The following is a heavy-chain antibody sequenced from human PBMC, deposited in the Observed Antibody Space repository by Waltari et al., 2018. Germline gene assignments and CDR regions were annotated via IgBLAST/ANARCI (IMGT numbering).Heavy chain of an antibody. V-gene: IGHV3-23*01. CDR1: GFNYSTDA. Sequence: EVQLLESGGDLEQPGGSLRISEVGSGFNYSTDAMNWDRQATGKGLVWVLTISGTGDYTYYADSVKGRFTISRDNSKNTVFLHMNNLRVEDTAIYFCAKDQAEWLVLDGYFDSWGQGTPVTVSS. D-gene: IGHD6-19*01. CDR3: AKDQAEWLVLDGYFDS. CDR2: ISGTGDYT. J-gene: IGHJ4*02.